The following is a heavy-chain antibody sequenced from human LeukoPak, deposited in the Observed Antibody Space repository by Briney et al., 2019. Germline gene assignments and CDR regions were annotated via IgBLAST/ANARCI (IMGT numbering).Heavy chain of an antibody. CDR3: ARDYCSSTSCYVFDY. J-gene: IGHJ4*02. CDR2: IYYSGST. D-gene: IGHD2-2*01. Sequence: EPSETLSLTCTVSGGSISSSSYYWGWIRQPSGKGLEWSGSIYYSGSTYYNPSLKSRVTISVDTSKNQFSLKLSSVTAADTAVYYCARDYCSSTSCYVFDYWGQGTLVTVSS. CDR1: GGSISSSSYY. V-gene: IGHV4-39*07.